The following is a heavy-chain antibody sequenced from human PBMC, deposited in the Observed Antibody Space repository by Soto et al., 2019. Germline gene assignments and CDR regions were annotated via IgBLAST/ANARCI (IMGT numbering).Heavy chain of an antibody. V-gene: IGHV3-33*01. CDR2: IWYDGSNK. CDR3: ARGPHSSNWYVHPSDY. Sequence: GGSLRLSCAASGFTFSSYGMHWVRQAPGKGLEWVAVIWYDGSNKYYADSVKGRFTISRDNSKNTLYLQMNSLRAEDTAVYYCARGPHSSNWYVHPSDYWGQGTLVTVAS. J-gene: IGHJ4*02. CDR1: GFTFSSYG. D-gene: IGHD6-13*01.